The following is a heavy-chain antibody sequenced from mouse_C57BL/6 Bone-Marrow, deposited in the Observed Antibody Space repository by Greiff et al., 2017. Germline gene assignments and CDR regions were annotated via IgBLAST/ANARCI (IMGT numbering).Heavy chain of an antibody. CDR3: ARCYYGSSHY. CDR1: GYTFTSYG. Sequence: QVQLQQSGAELVRPGASVKLSCKASGYTFTSYGISWVKQRPGQGLEWIGEIYPRSGNTYYNEKFKGKATLTADKSSSTAYMELRSLTSEDSAVYFCARCYYGSSHYWGQGTTLTVSS. D-gene: IGHD1-1*01. J-gene: IGHJ2*01. CDR2: IYPRSGNT. V-gene: IGHV1-81*01.